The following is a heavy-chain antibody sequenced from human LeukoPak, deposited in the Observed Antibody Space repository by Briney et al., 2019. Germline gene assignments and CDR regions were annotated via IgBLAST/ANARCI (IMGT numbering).Heavy chain of an antibody. V-gene: IGHV3-30*04. J-gene: IGHJ3*02. Sequence: PGGSLRLSCAASGFTFSSYAMHWVRQAPGKGLEWVAVISYDGSNKYYADSVKGRFTISRDNSKNTLYLQMNSLRAEDTAVYYCARAHSGSYYRHDAFDIWGQGTMVTVSS. D-gene: IGHD1-26*01. CDR2: ISYDGSNK. CDR1: GFTFSSYA. CDR3: ARAHSGSYYRHDAFDI.